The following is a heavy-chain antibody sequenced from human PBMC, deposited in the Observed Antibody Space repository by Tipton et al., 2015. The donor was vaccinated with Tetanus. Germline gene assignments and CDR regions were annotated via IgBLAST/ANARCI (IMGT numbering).Heavy chain of an antibody. Sequence: LRLSCTVSGGSISSGGYYWSWIRQHPGKGLEWVGYIYYSGSTYYNPSLKSRVTMSVDTSKNQFSLKLSSVTAADTAVYYCARASPFYYGSGRVTWFDPWGQGTLVTVSS. V-gene: IGHV4-31*02. CDR3: ARASPFYYGSGRVTWFDP. CDR2: IYYSGST. D-gene: IGHD3-10*01. CDR1: GGSISSGGYY. J-gene: IGHJ5*02.